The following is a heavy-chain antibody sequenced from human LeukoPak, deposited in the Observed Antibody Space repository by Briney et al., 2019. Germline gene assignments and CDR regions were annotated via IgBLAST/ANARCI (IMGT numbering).Heavy chain of an antibody. Sequence: GGSLRLSCAASGFTFSSYGMSWVRQAPGKGLEWVSTISGSAYNTYYADSVKGRFTISGDNSANTLYLQMNSLRAEDTALYYCAKHSGSYFIYYVDSWGQGTLVTVSS. CDR2: ISGSAYNT. CDR3: AKHSGSYFIYYVDS. V-gene: IGHV3-23*01. D-gene: IGHD1-26*01. CDR1: GFTFSSYG. J-gene: IGHJ4*02.